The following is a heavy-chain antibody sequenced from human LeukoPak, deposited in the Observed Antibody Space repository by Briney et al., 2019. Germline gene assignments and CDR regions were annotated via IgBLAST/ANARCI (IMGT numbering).Heavy chain of an antibody. CDR2: INDSGRRT. Sequence: PGGSLRLSCAASGFIFSTYRMSWVRQAPGKGLEWVSLINDSGRRTYYADSVKGRFTVSRDSSKYTLCLQMNSLRVEDTAVYYCASSTYNYDYALDVWGQGTTVTVSS. D-gene: IGHD5-24*01. V-gene: IGHV3-23*01. CDR3: ASSTYNYDYALDV. J-gene: IGHJ6*02. CDR1: GFIFSTYR.